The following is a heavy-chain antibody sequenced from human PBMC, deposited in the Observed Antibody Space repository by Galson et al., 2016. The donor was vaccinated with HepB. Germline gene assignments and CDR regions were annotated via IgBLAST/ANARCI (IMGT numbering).Heavy chain of an antibody. J-gene: IGHJ5*02. CDR2: IYHRGST. Sequence: SETLSLTCAVSGGSISSSNWWSWVRQPPGKGLEWIGEIYHRGSTNYNPSLKSRFTKSVDKSKNQFSLKLSAVTAADMAVYYCARGPPDYLDSGSFYSGWFDPWGRGTLVTVSS. V-gene: IGHV4-4*02. CDR3: ARGPPDYLDSGSFYSGWFDP. CDR1: GGSISSSNW. D-gene: IGHD3-10*01.